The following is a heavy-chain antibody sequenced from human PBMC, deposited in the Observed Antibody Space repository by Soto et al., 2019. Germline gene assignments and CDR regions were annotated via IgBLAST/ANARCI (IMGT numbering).Heavy chain of an antibody. CDR1: GGSISSDY. CDR2: VYNSGST. CDR3: ARYRREAVAGYTLDN. D-gene: IGHD6-13*01. J-gene: IGHJ4*02. V-gene: IGHV4-59*01. Sequence: SETLSLTCTVSGGSISSDYWTWIRQPPGKGLEWIGYVYNSGSTNYNPSLKSRVTISEDTSKSQFSLKVNSMTAADAAVYYCARYRREAVAGYTLDNWGQGILVTVSS.